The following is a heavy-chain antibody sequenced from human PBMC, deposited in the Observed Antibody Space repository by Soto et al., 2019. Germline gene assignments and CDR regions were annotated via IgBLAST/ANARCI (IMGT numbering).Heavy chain of an antibody. D-gene: IGHD3-22*01. J-gene: IGHJ3*02. Sequence: VGSLRLSCAASGFTFSSYGMHWVRQAPGKGLEWVAVISYDGSNKYYADSVKGRFTISRDNSKNTLYLQMNSLRAEDTAVYYCAKDPGAKWLLRTLGAFDIWGQGTMVTVSS. CDR3: AKDPGAKWLLRTLGAFDI. V-gene: IGHV3-30*18. CDR2: ISYDGSNK. CDR1: GFTFSSYG.